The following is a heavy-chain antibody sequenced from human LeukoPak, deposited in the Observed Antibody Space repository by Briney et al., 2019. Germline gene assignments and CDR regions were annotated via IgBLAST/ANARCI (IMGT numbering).Heavy chain of an antibody. CDR1: GYTFTGYY. V-gene: IGHV1-2*06. Sequence: ASVKVSCKASGYTFTGYYMHWVRQAPGQGLEWMGRINPNSGGTNYAQKFQGRVTMTRDTSISTAYMELSRLRSDDTAVYYCARVRWGSYIWFDPWGQGTLVTVSS. CDR3: ARVRWGSYIWFDP. D-gene: IGHD3-16*01. CDR2: INPNSGGT. J-gene: IGHJ5*02.